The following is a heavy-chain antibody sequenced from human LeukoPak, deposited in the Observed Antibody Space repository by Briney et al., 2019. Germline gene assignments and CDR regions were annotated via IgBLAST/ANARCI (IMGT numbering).Heavy chain of an antibody. CDR2: IYHSGST. V-gene: IGHV4-30-2*01. CDR3: ARGTVTTGAFDI. CDR1: GGSISSGGYS. Sequence: SSETLSLTCAVSGGSISSGGYSWSWIRQPPGKGLEWIGYIYHSGSTYYNPSLKSRVTISVDRSKNQFSLKLSSVTAADTAVYYCARGTVTTGAFDIWGQGTMVTVSS. J-gene: IGHJ3*02. D-gene: IGHD4-17*01.